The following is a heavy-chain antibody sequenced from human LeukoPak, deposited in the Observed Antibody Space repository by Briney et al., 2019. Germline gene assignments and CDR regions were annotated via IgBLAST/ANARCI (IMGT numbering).Heavy chain of an antibody. CDR1: GGSISPHY. CDR2: IYYGGTT. J-gene: IGHJ4*02. V-gene: IGHV4-59*11. CDR3: ARSNYYGLSDY. D-gene: IGHD3-10*01. Sequence: SETLPLTCTVSGGSISPHYWSWIRQPPGKGLEWIGYIYYGGTTNINPSLKSRVTILVDTSKNQFSLKLSSVTAADTAVYYCARSNYYGLSDYWGQGTLVTVSS.